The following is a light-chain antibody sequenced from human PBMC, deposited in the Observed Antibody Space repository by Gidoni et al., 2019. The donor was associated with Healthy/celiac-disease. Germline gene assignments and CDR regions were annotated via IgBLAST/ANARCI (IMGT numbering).Light chain of an antibody. CDR2: KAS. Sequence: DIQMTQSPSTLSASVGDRVTITCRASQSISSWLAWYQQKPGKAPKLLIYKASSLESGVPSRFSGSGSGTEFTLTISSPQPDDFATYYCQQYNSFPLTFGGGTKVEIK. CDR3: QQYNSFPLT. V-gene: IGKV1-5*03. CDR1: QSISSW. J-gene: IGKJ4*01.